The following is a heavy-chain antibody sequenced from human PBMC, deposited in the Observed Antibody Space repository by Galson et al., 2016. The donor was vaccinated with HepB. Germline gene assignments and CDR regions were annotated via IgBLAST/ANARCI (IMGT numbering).Heavy chain of an antibody. V-gene: IGHV3-7*02. CDR1: GFPLSTYW. CDR3: ARYGYGRWLQFNH. J-gene: IGHJ5*02. D-gene: IGHD5-24*01. CDR2: IRQDGRET. Sequence: SLRLSCAASGFPLSTYWMSCVRQAPATGLEWVSNIRQDGRETYYVDSVKGRFTISRDNAKNSLYLQMNSLRVEDSAVYYCARYGYGRWLQFNHWGQGTLVTVSS.